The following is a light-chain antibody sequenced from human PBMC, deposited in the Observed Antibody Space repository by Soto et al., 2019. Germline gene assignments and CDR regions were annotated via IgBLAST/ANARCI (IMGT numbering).Light chain of an antibody. J-gene: IGKJ3*01. CDR2: SAS. Sequence: DIQMTQLPSSMSASVGDRVTITCRASQGISRWLAWYHQKPGKAPNLLIYSASTLHSGVPSRFSSSGSGTDFTLTISSLQPEDFGTYYCQQANSCPLTFGPGTKVDMK. V-gene: IGKV1-12*01. CDR3: QQANSCPLT. CDR1: QGISRW.